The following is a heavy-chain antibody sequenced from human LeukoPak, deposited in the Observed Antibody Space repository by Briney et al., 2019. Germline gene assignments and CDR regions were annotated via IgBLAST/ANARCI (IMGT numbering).Heavy chain of an antibody. CDR2: INPNDGET. V-gene: IGHV1-2*02. Sequence: HVASVRVSCKASGYTFTDYYMHWVRQAAGQGVEWMGWINPNDGETNYAQKFQGRVTMTRDTSISTAHMEVSRLRSDDTAVYYCARANFLYCSSTTCLFDYWGQGTLVTVSS. J-gene: IGHJ4*02. D-gene: IGHD2-2*01. CDR1: GYTFTDYY. CDR3: ARANFLYCSSTTCLFDY.